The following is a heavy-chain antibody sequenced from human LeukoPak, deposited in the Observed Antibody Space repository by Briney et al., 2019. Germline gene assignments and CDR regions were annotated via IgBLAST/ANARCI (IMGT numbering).Heavy chain of an antibody. D-gene: IGHD2-21*01. CDR1: GGTFSSYA. V-gene: IGHV1-69*01. CDR2: IIPIFGTA. CDR3: AREITRHIVVVNRYGMDV. J-gene: IGHJ6*02. Sequence: GSSVKVSCKASGGTFSSYAISWVRQAPGQGLEWMGGIIPIFGTANYAQKFQGRVTITADESTSTAYMELSSLRSEDTAVYYCAREITRHIVVVNRYGMDVWGQGTTVTVSS.